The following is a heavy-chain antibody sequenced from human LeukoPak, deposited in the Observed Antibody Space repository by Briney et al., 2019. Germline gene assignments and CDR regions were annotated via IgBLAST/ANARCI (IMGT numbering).Heavy chain of an antibody. CDR2: ISGSGGST. CDR1: GFTFSSYA. Sequence: SGGSLRLSCAASGFTFSSYAMSWVRQAPGKGLEWVSAISGSGGSTYYADSVKGRFTISRDNSKNTLYLQMNSLRAEDTAVYYCAKRYCSSTSCYYFDYWGQGTLVTVSS. D-gene: IGHD2-2*01. CDR3: AKRYCSSTSCYYFDY. J-gene: IGHJ4*02. V-gene: IGHV3-23*01.